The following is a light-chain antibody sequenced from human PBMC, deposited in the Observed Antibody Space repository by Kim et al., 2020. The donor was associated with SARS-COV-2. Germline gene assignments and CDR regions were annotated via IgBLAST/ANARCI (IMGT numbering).Light chain of an antibody. CDR2: ITH. Sequence: GGAVAPTCGLMSGSVSTSSYPSVYKQTPRQAPRTLIYITHTRCSGVPHRCSGSILGNKAALTITGAQADDESDYYCVLYMGSGISSFGGGTQLTV. CDR1: SGSVSTSSY. CDR3: VLYMGSGISS. J-gene: IGLJ2*01. V-gene: IGLV8-61*01.